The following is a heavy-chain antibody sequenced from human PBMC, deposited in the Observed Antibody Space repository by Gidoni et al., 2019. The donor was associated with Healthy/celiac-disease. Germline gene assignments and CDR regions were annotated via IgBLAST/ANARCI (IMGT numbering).Heavy chain of an antibody. V-gene: IGHV4-39*07. J-gene: IGHJ5*02. D-gene: IGHD3-3*01. Sequence: QLQLQESGPGRVKPSETLSLTCTVSGGSISSSSYYWGWIRQPPGKGLEWIGSIYYSGSTYYNPSLKSRVTISVDTSKNQFSLKLSSVTAADTAVYYCARANLTIFGVVRWFDPWGQGTLVTVSS. CDR2: IYYSGST. CDR3: ARANLTIFGVVRWFDP. CDR1: GGSISSSSYY.